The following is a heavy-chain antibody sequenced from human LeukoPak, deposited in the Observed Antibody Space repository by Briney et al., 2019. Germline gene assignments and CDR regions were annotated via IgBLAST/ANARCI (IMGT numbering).Heavy chain of an antibody. CDR2: TYYRSKWYN. Sequence: SQTLSLTCAISGDSVSSNSATWNWIRQSPSRGLEWLGRTYYRSKWYNDYAVSAKSRITINPDTSKNQFSLQLNSATPEDTAVYYCGRATRDGWKAVDYWGQGTLVTVSS. CDR1: GDSVSSNSAT. J-gene: IGHJ4*02. V-gene: IGHV6-1*01. CDR3: GRATRDGWKAVDY. D-gene: IGHD6-19*01.